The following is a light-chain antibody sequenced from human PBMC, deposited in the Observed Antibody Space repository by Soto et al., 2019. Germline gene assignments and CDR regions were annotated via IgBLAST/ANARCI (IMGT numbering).Light chain of an antibody. CDR3: QQYNRSWT. J-gene: IGKJ1*01. V-gene: IGKV1-5*03. Sequence: DIQMTQSPSTLSASVGDTFTSTCRASQSISNWLAWYKQKPGKAPKLLIYLASSLESGVQSRFSGSGSATEFTLTISSLLPDDFATYYCQQYNRSWTFGQGTKVDIK. CDR2: LAS. CDR1: QSISNW.